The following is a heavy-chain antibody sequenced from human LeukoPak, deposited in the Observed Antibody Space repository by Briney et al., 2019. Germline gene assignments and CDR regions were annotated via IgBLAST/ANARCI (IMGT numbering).Heavy chain of an antibody. J-gene: IGHJ4*02. CDR1: GFTFSSYG. Sequence: GGSLRLSCAASGFTFSSYGMHWVRQAPGKGLEWVAVISCDGSNKYYADSVKGRFTISRDNSKNTLYLQMNSLRAEDTAVYYCAKDSPFDYWGQGTLVTVSS. CDR3: AKDSPFDY. V-gene: IGHV3-30*18. CDR2: ISCDGSNK.